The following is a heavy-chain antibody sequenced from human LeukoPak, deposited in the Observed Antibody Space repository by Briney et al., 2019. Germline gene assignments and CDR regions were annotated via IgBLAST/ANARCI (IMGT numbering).Heavy chain of an antibody. V-gene: IGHV3-33*01. D-gene: IGHD2-2*01. CDR2: IWYDGSNK. J-gene: IGHJ4*02. CDR1: GFTFSSYG. Sequence: GGSLRLSCAASGFTFSSYGMHWVRQAPGKGLEWVAVIWYDGSNKYYADSVKGRFTISRDNSKNTLYLQMNRLRAEDTAVYYCARDLTRYCSSTSCPTDYWGQGTLVTVSS. CDR3: ARDLTRYCSSTSCPTDY.